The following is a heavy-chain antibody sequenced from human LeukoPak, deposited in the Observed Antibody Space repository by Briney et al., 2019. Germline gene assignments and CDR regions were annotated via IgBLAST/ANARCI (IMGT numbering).Heavy chain of an antibody. CDR2: IIPIFSTT. CDR3: AREMLAYCGGDCNYPFGY. Sequence: GASVKVSCKASGGTFSSYAISWVRQAPGQGLEWMGGIIPIFSTTNYAQKFQGRVTITADESTSTAYMELSSLRSEDTAVYYCAREMLAYCGGDCNYPFGYWGQGTPVTVSS. CDR1: GGTFSSYA. V-gene: IGHV1-69*13. D-gene: IGHD2-21*02. J-gene: IGHJ4*02.